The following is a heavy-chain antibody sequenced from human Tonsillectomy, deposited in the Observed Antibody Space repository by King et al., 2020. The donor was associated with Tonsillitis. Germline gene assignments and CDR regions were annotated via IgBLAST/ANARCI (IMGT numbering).Heavy chain of an antibody. CDR1: GFTFSYYY. Sequence: VQLVESGGGLVKPGGSLRLSCAASGFTFSYYYMSWIRQAPGKGLEWVSYISSSGSTIYYADSVKGRFTISRDNAKNSLYLQMNCLRAEDTAVYYCARVLMVYAIPVNGAFDIWGQGTMVTVSS. D-gene: IGHD2-8*01. CDR2: ISSSGSTI. V-gene: IGHV3-11*01. CDR3: ARVLMVYAIPVNGAFDI. J-gene: IGHJ3*02.